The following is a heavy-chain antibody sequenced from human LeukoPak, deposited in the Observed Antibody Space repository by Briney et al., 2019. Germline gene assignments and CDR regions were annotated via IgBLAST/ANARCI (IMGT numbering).Heavy chain of an antibody. CDR1: GFTFSSYG. CDR2: IWYDGSNK. D-gene: IGHD1-26*01. CDR3: ARERGSGKSPNDAFDI. Sequence: GGSLRLSCAASGFTFSSYGMHWVRQAPGKGLEWVAVIWYDGSNKYYADSVKGRFTISRDNSKNTLYLQMNSLRAEDTAVYYCARERGSGKSPNDAFDIWGQGTMVTVSS. J-gene: IGHJ3*02. V-gene: IGHV3-33*01.